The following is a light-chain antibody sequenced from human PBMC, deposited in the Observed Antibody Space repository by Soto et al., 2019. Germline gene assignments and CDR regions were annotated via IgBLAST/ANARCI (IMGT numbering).Light chain of an antibody. V-gene: IGKV3-15*01. CDR2: GVS. CDR3: QQYNKWPYT. Sequence: EIMMTQSPATLSVSPGDRATLSCRASQSVRSNLAWYQQRPGQAPRLLIYGVSIRATGIPARFSGSGSGTEFTFTISSLQSEDFAVYYCQQYNKWPYTFGQGTNLEIK. CDR1: QSVRSN. J-gene: IGKJ2*01.